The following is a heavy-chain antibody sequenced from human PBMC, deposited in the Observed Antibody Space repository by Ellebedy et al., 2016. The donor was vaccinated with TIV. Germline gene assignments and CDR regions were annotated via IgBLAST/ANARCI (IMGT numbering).Heavy chain of an antibody. V-gene: IGHV4-4*02. Sequence: SETLSLXXTVSGGSITKSDYWSWVRQPPGKGLEWIGQVFLRGSASYNPSLNSRVTISVDESKNQLSLRLTSVAAADTAVYFCARLRQSRDRSHWYFDLWGRGTLVTVSS. CDR2: VFLRGSA. CDR3: ARLRQSRDRSHWYFDL. CDR1: GGSITKSDY. J-gene: IGHJ2*01. D-gene: IGHD1-14*01.